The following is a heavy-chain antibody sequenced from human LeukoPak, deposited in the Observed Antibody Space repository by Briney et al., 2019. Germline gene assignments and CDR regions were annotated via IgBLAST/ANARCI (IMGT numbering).Heavy chain of an antibody. J-gene: IGHJ3*02. CDR1: GXTVSSSY. V-gene: IGHV3-53*01. Sequence: QPGGSLRLSCAASGXTVSSSYMSWVRQAPGKGLEWVSIIYNDGSTYYADSMKGRFTISRDNSKNTLYLQVNSLRAEDTAMYYCARNILFAFDIWGQGTMVTVSS. CDR2: IYNDGST. CDR3: ARNILFAFDI.